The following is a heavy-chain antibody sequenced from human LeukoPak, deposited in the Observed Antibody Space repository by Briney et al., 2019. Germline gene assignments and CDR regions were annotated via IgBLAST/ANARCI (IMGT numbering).Heavy chain of an antibody. D-gene: IGHD6-6*01. Sequence: GASVKVSCKASGYTFTSYGISWVRQAPGQGLEWMGWISAYNGNTNYAQKLQGRVTMTTDTSTSTAYMELRSLRSDDTAVYYCARVDSSSSVVSPGYYYYMDVWGKGTTVTVSS. CDR2: ISAYNGNT. V-gene: IGHV1-18*01. CDR1: GYTFTSYG. CDR3: ARVDSSSSVVSPGYYYYMDV. J-gene: IGHJ6*03.